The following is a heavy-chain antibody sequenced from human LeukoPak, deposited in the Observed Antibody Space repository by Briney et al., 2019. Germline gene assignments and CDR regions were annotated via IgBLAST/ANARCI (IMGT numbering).Heavy chain of an antibody. V-gene: IGHV4-59*08. CDR1: GFTFSNFA. J-gene: IGHJ4*02. CDR2: IHYTGNT. Sequence: GSLRLSCEVSGFTFSNFAMSWIRQSPGKGLEWIAHIHYTGNTYYNPSLKSRVTISLDTSKNQFSLKLSSVTASDTAVYYCARHTSTNYVPFGYWGQGTLVTVSS. D-gene: IGHD1-7*01. CDR3: ARHTSTNYVPFGY.